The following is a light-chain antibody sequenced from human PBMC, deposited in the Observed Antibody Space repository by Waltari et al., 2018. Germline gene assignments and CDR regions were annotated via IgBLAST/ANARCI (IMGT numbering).Light chain of an antibody. V-gene: IGKV3-15*01. Sequence: EVVMTQSPATLSVSPGERASLSCRASQSIATYLAWYQQKPGQAPRLLVYDASTRAPSIPARFRGSGSGTEFTLTISSLQSEDSAVYYCQQYNRWPPITFGQGTRLEIK. CDR3: QQYNRWPPIT. CDR1: QSIATY. CDR2: DAS. J-gene: IGKJ5*01.